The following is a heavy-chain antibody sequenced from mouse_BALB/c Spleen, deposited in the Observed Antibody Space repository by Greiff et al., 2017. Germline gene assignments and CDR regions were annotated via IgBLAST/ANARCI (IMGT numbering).Heavy chain of an antibody. D-gene: IGHD1-1*01. Sequence: QVQLQQSGAELMKPGASVKISCKATGYTFSSYWIEWVKQRPGHGLEWIGEILPGSGSTNYNEKFKGKATFTADTSSNTAYMQLSSLTSEDSAVYYCARRDYYGSRSWFAYWGQGTLVTVSA. J-gene: IGHJ3*01. CDR2: ILPGSGST. CDR1: GYTFSSYW. CDR3: ARRDYYGSRSWFAY. V-gene: IGHV1-9*01.